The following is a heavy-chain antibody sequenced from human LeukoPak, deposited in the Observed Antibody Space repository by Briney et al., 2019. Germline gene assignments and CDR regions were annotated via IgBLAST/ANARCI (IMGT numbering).Heavy chain of an antibody. Sequence: LRLSCTASGFTFSSYEMNWVRQPPGKGLEWIGEINHSGSTNYNPSLKSRVTISVDTSKNQFSLKLSSVTAADTAVYYCARLKYGDYSYRTYYYYYMDVWGKGTTVTISS. CDR3: ARLKYGDYSYRTYYYYYMDV. D-gene: IGHD4-17*01. J-gene: IGHJ6*03. CDR1: GFTFSSYE. CDR2: INHSGST. V-gene: IGHV4-34*01.